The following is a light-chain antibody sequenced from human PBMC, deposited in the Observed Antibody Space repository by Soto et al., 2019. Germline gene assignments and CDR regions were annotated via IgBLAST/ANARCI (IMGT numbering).Light chain of an antibody. J-gene: IGKJ2*01. Sequence: DIQMTQSPSTLSASVGDRVTITCRASQSISSWLAWYQQKPGKAPKLLIYKASSLESGVPSGFSGSGSGTEFTLTISSLQPDDFATYYCQQYNSYPYTFGQGTKVDIK. CDR2: KAS. CDR1: QSISSW. V-gene: IGKV1-5*03. CDR3: QQYNSYPYT.